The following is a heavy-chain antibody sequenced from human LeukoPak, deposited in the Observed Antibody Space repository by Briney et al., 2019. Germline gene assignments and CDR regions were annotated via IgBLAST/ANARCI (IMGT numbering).Heavy chain of an antibody. CDR1: GFTFSSYS. J-gene: IGHJ5*02. D-gene: IGHD6-19*01. CDR2: ISSSSSTI. V-gene: IGHV3-48*01. Sequence: PGGSLRLSCAASGFTFSSYSMNWVRQAPGKGLEWVSYISSSSSTIYYADSVKGRFTISRDNSKNTLYLQMNSLRAEDTAVYYCARDSGSGWYEAPNWFDPWGQGTLVTVSS. CDR3: ARDSGSGWYEAPNWFDP.